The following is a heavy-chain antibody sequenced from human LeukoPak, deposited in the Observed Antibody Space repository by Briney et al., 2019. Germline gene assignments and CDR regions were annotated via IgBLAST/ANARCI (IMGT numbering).Heavy chain of an antibody. Sequence: SETLSLTCTVSGGSISSSSYYWGWIRQPPGKGLEWIGSIYYSGSTYYNPSLKSRVTISVDTSKNQFSLKLSSVTAADTAVYYCARSYCDILTGYYKYYYYYYMDVWGKGTTVTISS. CDR2: IYYSGST. J-gene: IGHJ6*03. CDR3: ARSYCDILTGYYKYYYYYYMDV. D-gene: IGHD3-9*01. V-gene: IGHV4-39*01. CDR1: GGSISSSSYY.